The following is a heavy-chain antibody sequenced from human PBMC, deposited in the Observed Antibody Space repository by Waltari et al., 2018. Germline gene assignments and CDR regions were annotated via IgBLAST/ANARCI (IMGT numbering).Heavy chain of an antibody. D-gene: IGHD4-17*01. V-gene: IGHV4-30-4*08. CDR1: GGSISSGDYY. Sequence: QVQLQESGPGLVKPSQTLSLTCTVSGGSISSGDYYWSWIRQPPGKGLEWIGYIYYSGSTYYNPSLKSRVTISVDTSKNQFSLKLSSVTAADTAVYYCARAPPLGDYLGGFDYWGQGTLVTVSS. CDR2: IYYSGST. J-gene: IGHJ4*02. CDR3: ARAPPLGDYLGGFDY.